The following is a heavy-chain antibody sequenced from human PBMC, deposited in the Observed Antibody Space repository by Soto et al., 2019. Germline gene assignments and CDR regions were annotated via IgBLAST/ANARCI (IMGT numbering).Heavy chain of an antibody. J-gene: IGHJ4*02. V-gene: IGHV6-1*01. D-gene: IGHD2-21*02. CDR2: TYYRSKWYS. CDR3: TRLHCGGDSCGEGGGYFGY. Sequence: KQSQTLSLTCAISGDSVSSNSAAWNWIRQSPSRGLEWLGRTYYRSKWYSDYAVSVKSRITINPDTSKNQVSLQLNSVTPDDTAVYYCTRLHCGGDSCGEGGGYFGYWDQGALVTVSS. CDR1: GDSVSSNSAA.